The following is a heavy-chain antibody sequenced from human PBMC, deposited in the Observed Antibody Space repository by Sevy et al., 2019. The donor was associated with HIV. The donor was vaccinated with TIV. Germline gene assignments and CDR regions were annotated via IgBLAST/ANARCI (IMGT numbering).Heavy chain of an antibody. CDR2: IYHRGNT. CDR1: GYSISSGYY. CDR3: VRGSGGDRLDYYGLDV. V-gene: IGHV4-38-2*01. Sequence: SETLSLTCVVSGYSISSGYYWGWVRQPPGKGLQWIGNIYHRGNTYYNPSLQSRVTLSVETSKNQFSLKMTSVTATDTAVYYCVRGSGGDRLDYYGLDVWGQGTTVTVSS. J-gene: IGHJ6*02. D-gene: IGHD2-15*01.